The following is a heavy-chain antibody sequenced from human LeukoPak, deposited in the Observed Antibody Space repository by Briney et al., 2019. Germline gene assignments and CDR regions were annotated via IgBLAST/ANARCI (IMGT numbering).Heavy chain of an antibody. V-gene: IGHV1-2*02. CDR3: ARLGPGGHGEFDY. CDR1: GYTFTGYY. Sequence: ASVKVSCKASGYTFTGYYMHWVRQAPGRGLEWMGWINPNSGGTNYAQKFQGRVTMTRDTSISTAYMELSRLRSDDTAVYYCARLGPGGHGEFDYWGQGTLVTISS. CDR2: INPNSGGT. D-gene: IGHD3-10*01. J-gene: IGHJ4*02.